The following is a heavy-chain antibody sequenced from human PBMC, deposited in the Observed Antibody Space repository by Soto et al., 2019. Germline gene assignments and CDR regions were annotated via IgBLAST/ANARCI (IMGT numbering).Heavy chain of an antibody. CDR3: ARVRGTAGKRYFDY. CDR2: TYYSGST. J-gene: IGHJ4*02. V-gene: IGHV4-59*01. Sequence: SETLSLTCTVSGGSMIAYYWNWMRQRPGKGLQWIGYTYYSGSTTYNPSLKSRVTISVDSTKNQFSLKLDSVTPADTAVYYCARVRGTAGKRYFDYWGPGTLVTVSS. CDR1: GGSMIAYY. D-gene: IGHD6-13*01.